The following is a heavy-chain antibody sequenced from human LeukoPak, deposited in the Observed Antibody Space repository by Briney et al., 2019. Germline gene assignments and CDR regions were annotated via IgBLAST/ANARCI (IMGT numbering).Heavy chain of an antibody. CDR1: GGSKSSSSYY. CDR3: AGNVLRYFDQGEYFDY. Sequence: SETLSLTCTVSGGSKSSSSYYWGWIRQPPGKGLEWIESIYYSGSTYYNPSLKSRVTISVDTSKNQFSLKLSSVTAADTAVYYCAGNVLRYFDQGEYFDYWGQGTLVTVSS. CDR2: IYYSGST. J-gene: IGHJ4*02. V-gene: IGHV4-39*01. D-gene: IGHD3-9*01.